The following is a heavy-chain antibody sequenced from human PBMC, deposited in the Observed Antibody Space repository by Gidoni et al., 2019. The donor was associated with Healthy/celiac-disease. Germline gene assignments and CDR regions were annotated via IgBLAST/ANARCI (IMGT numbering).Heavy chain of an antibody. CDR3: ARRKVGANVRAIREVDY. CDR1: GGSFSGYY. D-gene: IGHD1-26*01. V-gene: IGHV4-34*01. Sequence: QVQLQQWGAGLLKPSETLSLTCAVYGGSFSGYYWSWIRQPPGKGLEWIGEINHSGSTNYNPSLKSRVTISVDTSKNQFSLKLSSVTAADTAVYYCARRKVGANVRAIREVDYWGQGTLVTVSS. J-gene: IGHJ4*02. CDR2: INHSGST.